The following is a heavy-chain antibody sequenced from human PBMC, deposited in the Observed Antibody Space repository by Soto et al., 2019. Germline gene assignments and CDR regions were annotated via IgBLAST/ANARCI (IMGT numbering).Heavy chain of an antibody. J-gene: IGHJ4*02. V-gene: IGHV3-23*01. CDR3: AKKGGPLSRGVIFIDY. CDR2: ISGSGGST. D-gene: IGHD3-10*01. Sequence: GGSLRLSCAASGFTFSSYAMSWVRQAPGKGLEWVSAISGSGGSTYYADSVKGRFTISRDNSKNTLYLQMNSLRAEDTAVYYCAKKGGPLSRGVIFIDYWGQGTLVTVSS. CDR1: GFTFSSYA.